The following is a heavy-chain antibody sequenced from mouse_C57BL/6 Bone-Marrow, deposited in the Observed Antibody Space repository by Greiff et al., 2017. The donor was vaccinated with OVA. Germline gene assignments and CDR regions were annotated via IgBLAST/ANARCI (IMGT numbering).Heavy chain of an antibody. CDR2: IDPNSGGT. CDR3: ARSEITTVVATDYFDY. Sequence: QVQLQQPGAELVKPGASVKLSCKASGYTFTSYWMHWVKQRPGRGLEWIGRIDPNSGGTKYNEKFKSKATLTVDKPSSTAYMQLSSLTSEDSAVYYCARSEITTVVATDYFDYWGQGTTLTVSS. CDR1: GYTFTSYW. D-gene: IGHD1-1*01. J-gene: IGHJ2*01. V-gene: IGHV1-72*01.